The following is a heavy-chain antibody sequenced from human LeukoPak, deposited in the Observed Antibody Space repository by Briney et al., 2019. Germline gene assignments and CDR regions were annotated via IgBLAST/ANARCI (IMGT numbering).Heavy chain of an antibody. V-gene: IGHV3-23*01. CDR2: LSHLGDSV. CDR1: GFSFSDYY. Sequence: GGSLRLSCAASGFSFSDYYMTWVRQAPGKGLEWVSALSHLGDSVHYADSVKGRFTISRDNSKNTVYLQMNSLRAEDTAVYFCARNARYCPKAACYDYWGQGILVTVSS. D-gene: IGHD2-8*01. J-gene: IGHJ4*02. CDR3: ARNARYCPKAACYDY.